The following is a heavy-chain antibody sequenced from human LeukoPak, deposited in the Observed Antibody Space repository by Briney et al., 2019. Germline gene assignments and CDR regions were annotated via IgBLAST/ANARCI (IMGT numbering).Heavy chain of an antibody. CDR1: GYTFISYY. V-gene: IGHV1-46*01. CDR3: ARDQYRSSYGSRIFDY. Sequence: ASVKVSCKASGYTFISYYMHWVRQAPGQGLEWMGIINTSGGSTTYAQKFQGRVTMTRDTSTSTVYTELSSLRFGDTAVYYCARDQYRSSYGSRIFDYWGQGTLVTVSS. J-gene: IGHJ4*02. CDR2: INTSGGST. D-gene: IGHD3-10*01.